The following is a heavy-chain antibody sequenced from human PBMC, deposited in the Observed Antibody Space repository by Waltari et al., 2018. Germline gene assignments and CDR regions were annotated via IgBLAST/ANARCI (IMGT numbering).Heavy chain of an antibody. CDR2: IYTSGSS. CDR3: ARDQGVDLRYCPIHAFDI. Sequence: QVQLQESGPGLVKPSQTLSLPCTVSGGSISRRSYYWRWLRQHAGQGLEWFGRIYTSGSSNNNPSLKSRVTRSVDTAKNQFSLKLRSVTAADTAVYYCARDQGVDLRYCPIHAFDIWGQGTMVTVSS. D-gene: IGHD2-8*01. J-gene: IGHJ3*02. V-gene: IGHV4-61*02. CDR1: GGSISRRSYY.